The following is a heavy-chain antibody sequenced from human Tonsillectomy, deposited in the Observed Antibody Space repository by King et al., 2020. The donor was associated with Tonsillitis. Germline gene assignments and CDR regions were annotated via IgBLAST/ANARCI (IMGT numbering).Heavy chain of an antibody. CDR2: IYYSGST. D-gene: IGHD2-21*02. V-gene: IGHV4-31*03. CDR3: ARGTFCGGDCYTFDY. CDR1: GGSISSGGYY. J-gene: IGHJ4*02. Sequence: VQLQESGPGLVKPSQTLSLTCTVSGGSISSGGYYWSWIRQHPGKGLEWIGYIYYSGSTYYKPSLKSRVTISVDTAKNQFSLNLSSVTAADTAVYYCARGTFCGGDCYTFDYWGQGTLVTVSS.